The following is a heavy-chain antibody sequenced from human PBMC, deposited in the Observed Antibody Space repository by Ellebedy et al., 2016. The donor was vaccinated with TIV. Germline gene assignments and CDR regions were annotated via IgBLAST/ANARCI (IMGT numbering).Heavy chain of an antibody. D-gene: IGHD5-12*01. J-gene: IGHJ6*02. CDR2: IIPIFGAA. CDR1: GGPFSTYA. V-gene: IGHV1-69*13. CDR3: ARGGNSGYVGYYYNYNMDV. Sequence: SVKVSCKASGGPFSTYAITWVRQAPGQGLEWMGGIIPIFGAAYYAQKFQGRVTITADESTRTYYMELSSLRSEDTAVYYCARGGNSGYVGYYYNYNMDVWGQGTPVTVSS.